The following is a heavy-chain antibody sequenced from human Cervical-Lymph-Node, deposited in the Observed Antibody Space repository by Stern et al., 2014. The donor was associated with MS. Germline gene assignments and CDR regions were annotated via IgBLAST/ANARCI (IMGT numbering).Heavy chain of an antibody. CDR2: IIPIFGSA. J-gene: IGHJ5*02. D-gene: IGHD7-27*01. CDR3: ARGALSWGLDNWFDP. V-gene: IGHV1-69*12. CDR1: GGTFSSYA. Sequence: VQLVQSGAEVKKPGSSVKVSCKASGGTFSSYAINWVRQAPGQGLEWMGGIIPIFGSANYAQKVQGRVTITADDSTNTAYMELSSLRSEDTAVYYCARGALSWGLDNWFDPWGQGTLVTVSS.